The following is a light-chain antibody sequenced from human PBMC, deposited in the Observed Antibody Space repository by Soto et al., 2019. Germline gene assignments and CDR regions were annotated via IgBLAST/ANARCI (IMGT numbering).Light chain of an antibody. J-gene: IGLJ3*02. CDR2: SND. CDR3: QSYDSSLSGSV. CDR1: SSNIGAGYA. Sequence: QSVLTQPPSVSGAPGQRVTISCTGSSSNIGAGYAVHWYQQLPGTAPKLLIYSNDNRPSGVPDRFSGSKSGTSASLAITGIQAEDEADYYCQSYDSSLSGSVFGGGTKLTVL. V-gene: IGLV1-40*01.